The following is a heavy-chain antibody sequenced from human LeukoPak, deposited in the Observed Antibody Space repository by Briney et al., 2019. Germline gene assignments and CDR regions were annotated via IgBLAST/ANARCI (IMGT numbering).Heavy chain of an antibody. V-gene: IGHV3-48*01. CDR3: AFGAVPDAFDI. CDR2: ISSSSSTI. J-gene: IGHJ3*02. Sequence: PGGSLRLSCAASGFTFSSYSMNWVRQAPGKGLEWVSYISSSSSTIYYADSVKGRFTISRDNAKNSLYLQMNSLRAEDTAVYYCAFGAVPDAFDIWGRGTMVTVSS. D-gene: IGHD3-3*01. CDR1: GFTFSSYS.